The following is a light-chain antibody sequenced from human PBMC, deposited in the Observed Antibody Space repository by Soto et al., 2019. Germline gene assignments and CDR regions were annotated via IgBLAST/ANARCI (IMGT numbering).Light chain of an antibody. CDR1: QSISSW. J-gene: IGKJ2*01. CDR3: QQYNSYST. V-gene: IGKV1-5*03. CDR2: KAS. Sequence: DIQMTQSPSTLSASVGDRVTITCRASQSISSWLAWYQQKPGKAPKLLIYKASSLESGVPSWFSGSGFATEFTRNISSLQPDDFETYYCQQYNSYSTFGQGTKLEIK.